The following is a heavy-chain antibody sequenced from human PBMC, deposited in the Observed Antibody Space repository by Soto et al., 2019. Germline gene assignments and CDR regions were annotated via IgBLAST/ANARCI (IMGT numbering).Heavy chain of an antibody. CDR1: GGSISSGGYY. V-gene: IGHV4-31*03. CDR2: IYYSGST. Sequence: SATLAITCTVSGGSISSGGYYWSWIRQHPGKGLEWIGYIYYSGSTYYNPSLKSRVTISVDTSKNQFSLKLSSVTAADTAVYYCARVYCSSTSCSGDAFDIWGQGTMVTVSS. D-gene: IGHD2-2*01. CDR3: ARVYCSSTSCSGDAFDI. J-gene: IGHJ3*02.